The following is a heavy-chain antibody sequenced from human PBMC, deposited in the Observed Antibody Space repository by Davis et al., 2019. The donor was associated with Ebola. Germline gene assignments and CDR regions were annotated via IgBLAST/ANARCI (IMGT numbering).Heavy chain of an antibody. D-gene: IGHD4-23*01. J-gene: IGHJ3*01. V-gene: IGHV6-1*01. CDR3: ARVPYGGYGHGAYDV. Sequence: HSQTPSLTCAISGDSVSSNNAAWNWIRQSPSRGLEWLGRTYYRSKWYSDYAVSVQSRIAINPDTSKNQFSLQLNSVTPEDTALYYCARVPYGGYGHGAYDVWGQGTMVTVSS. CDR2: TYYRSKWYS. CDR1: GDSVSSNNAA.